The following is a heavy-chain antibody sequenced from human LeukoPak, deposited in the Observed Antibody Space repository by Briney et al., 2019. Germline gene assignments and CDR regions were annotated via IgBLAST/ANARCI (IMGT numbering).Heavy chain of an antibody. V-gene: IGHV4-38-2*02. CDR2: IYHSGST. CDR1: GYSISSGYY. Sequence: SETLSLTCTVSGYSISSGYYWGWIRQPPGQGLEWIGSIYHSGSTYYNPSLKSRVTISVDTSKNQFSLKLSSVTAADTAVYYCARLSVSLNAFDMWGQGTMVTVSS. CDR3: ARLSVSLNAFDM. J-gene: IGHJ3*02.